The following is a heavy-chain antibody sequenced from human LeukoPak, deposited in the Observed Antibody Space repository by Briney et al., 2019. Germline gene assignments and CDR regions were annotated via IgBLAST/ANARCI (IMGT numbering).Heavy chain of an antibody. D-gene: IGHD1-26*01. V-gene: IGHV1-69*13. CDR3: ALGATTDYYYYYMDV. J-gene: IGHJ6*03. CDR2: IIPIFGTA. CDR1: GGTFSSYA. Sequence: SVKVSCKASGGTFSSYAISWVRQAPGQGLEWMGGIIPIFGTANYAQKFQGRVTITADESTSTAYMELSSLRSEDTAVYYCALGATTDYYYYYMDVGGKGTTVTVSS.